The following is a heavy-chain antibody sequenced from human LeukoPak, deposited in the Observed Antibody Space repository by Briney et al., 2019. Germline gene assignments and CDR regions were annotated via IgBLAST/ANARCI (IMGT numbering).Heavy chain of an antibody. CDR3: AKLALYSGSLGFDY. V-gene: IGHV4-59*03. CDR2: IYYSGST. D-gene: IGHD1-26*01. J-gene: IGHJ4*02. CDR1: GGSIGTYY. Sequence: SETLSLTCSVSGGSIGTYYWSWIRQPPGKGLEWIGYIYYSGSTRHNPSLKGRVTISADTSKNQFSLKLNSVTAADTAVYYCAKLALYSGSLGFDYWGQGTLVTVSS.